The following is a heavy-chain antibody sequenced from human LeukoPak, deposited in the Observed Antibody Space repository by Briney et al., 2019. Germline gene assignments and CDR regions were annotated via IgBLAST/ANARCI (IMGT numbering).Heavy chain of an antibody. J-gene: IGHJ4*02. D-gene: IGHD1-26*01. V-gene: IGHV4-59*12. CDR2: IYYSGST. CDR3: ARDSIGSYHYFDY. CDR1: GGSISSYY. Sequence: TSSETLSLTCTVSGGSISSYYWSWIRQPPGKGLEWIGYIYYSGSTNYNPSLKSRVTISVDTSKNQFSLKLSSVTAADTAVYYCARDSIGSYHYFDYWGQGTLVSVSS.